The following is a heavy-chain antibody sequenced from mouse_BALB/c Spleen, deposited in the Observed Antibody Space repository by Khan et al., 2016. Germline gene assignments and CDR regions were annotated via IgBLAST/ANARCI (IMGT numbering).Heavy chain of an antibody. CDR2: ILPGSDST. Sequence: QVQLKESGAELMKPGASVKISCKAPGYTFSDYWIAWVSQRPGHGLEWIGQILPGSDSTDFNEKFKGKATFTADTSSNTAYMQLISLTSEDSAVYYCARRGYDRYSSDYALDYWGQGTSVTVSS. CDR3: ARRGYDRYSSDYALDY. V-gene: IGHV1-9*01. D-gene: IGHD2-14*01. CDR1: GYTFSDYW. J-gene: IGHJ4*01.